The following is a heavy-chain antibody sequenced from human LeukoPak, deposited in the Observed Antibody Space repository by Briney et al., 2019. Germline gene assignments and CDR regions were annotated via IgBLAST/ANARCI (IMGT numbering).Heavy chain of an antibody. D-gene: IGHD2-2*01. V-gene: IGHV4-4*07. J-gene: IGHJ5*02. Sequence: SETPSLTXTVSGGSISSYYWSWIRQPAGKGLEWIGRIYTSGSTNYNPSLKSRVTMSVDTSKNQFSLKLSSVTAADTAVYYCARDGAEDIVVVPAARDDNWFDPWGQGTLVTVSS. CDR2: IYTSGST. CDR3: ARDGAEDIVVVPAARDDNWFDP. CDR1: GGSISSYY.